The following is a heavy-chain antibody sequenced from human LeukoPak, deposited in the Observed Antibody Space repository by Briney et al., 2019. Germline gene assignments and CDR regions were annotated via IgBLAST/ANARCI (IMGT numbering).Heavy chain of an antibody. D-gene: IGHD3-9*01. V-gene: IGHV3-23*01. CDR3: AKAESSLRYFDWLSEYHFDY. CDR2: ISGSGGST. J-gene: IGHJ4*01. Sequence: GGSLRLSCAASGFTFSSYWMSWVRQAPGKGLEWVSAISGSGGSTYYADSVKGRFTISRDNSKNTLYLQMNSLRAEDTAVYYCAKAESSLRYFDWLSEYHFDYWGHGTLVTVSS. CDR1: GFTFSSYW.